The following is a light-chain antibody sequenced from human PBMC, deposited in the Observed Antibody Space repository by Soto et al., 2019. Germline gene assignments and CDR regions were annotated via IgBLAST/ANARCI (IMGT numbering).Light chain of an antibody. V-gene: IGKV1-39*01. CDR1: QTVNKF. CDR3: QQTYSLPRT. CDR2: SAS. J-gene: IGKJ1*01. Sequence: DVQMTQSPSSLSASVGDRVTIACRASQTVNKFVNWYQQKPGKVPDLLIYSASTLYSGVPSRFSGSGSGTEFTLTISNLQPEDFATYYCQQTYSLPRTFGQGTKVE.